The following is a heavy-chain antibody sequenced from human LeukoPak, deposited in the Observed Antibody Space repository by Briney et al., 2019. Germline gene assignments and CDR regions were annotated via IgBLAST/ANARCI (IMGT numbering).Heavy chain of an antibody. Sequence: SQTLSLTCAISGDSVSNNSAAWNWIRQSPSRGLEWLGRAYYRSKWYNEYALSVKSRITINPDTSKNQFSLQLSPVTPEDTAVYYCARVGYYGSGSYYHWGQGTLVTVSS. D-gene: IGHD3-10*01. J-gene: IGHJ4*02. CDR1: GDSVSNNSAA. V-gene: IGHV6-1*01. CDR2: AYYRSKWYN. CDR3: ARVGYYGSGSYYH.